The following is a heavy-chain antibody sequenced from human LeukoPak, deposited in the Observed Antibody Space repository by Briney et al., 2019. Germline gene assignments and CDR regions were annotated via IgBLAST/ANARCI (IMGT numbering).Heavy chain of an antibody. CDR1: GYTFTSYG. CDR3: ARFYDSSGYYYFDY. CDR2: ISAYNGNT. J-gene: IGHJ4*02. Sequence: ASVKVSCKASGYTFTSYGISWVRQVPGQGLEWMGWISAYNGNTNYAQKLQGRVTMTTDTSTSTAYMELRSLRSDDTAVYYCARFYDSSGYYYFDYWGQGTLVTVSS. D-gene: IGHD3-22*01. V-gene: IGHV1-18*01.